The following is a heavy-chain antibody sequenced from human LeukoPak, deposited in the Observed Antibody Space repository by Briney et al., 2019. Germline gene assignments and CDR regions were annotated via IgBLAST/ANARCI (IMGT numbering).Heavy chain of an antibody. Sequence: PSETLSLTCSVFGGSISTYYWSWIRQSPGKGFEWIGYFYYPGTTNYNPSLRSRATMSVDTSKNQFPLKLTSVTAADTAVYYCTRGRVVTYFDYWGQGSRVTVSS. D-gene: IGHD2-2*01. J-gene: IGHJ4*02. V-gene: IGHV4-59*01. CDR3: TRGRVVTYFDY. CDR1: GGSISTYY. CDR2: FYYPGTT.